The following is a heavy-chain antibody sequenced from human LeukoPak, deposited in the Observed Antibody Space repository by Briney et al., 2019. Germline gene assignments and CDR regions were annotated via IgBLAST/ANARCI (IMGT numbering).Heavy chain of an antibody. Sequence: PGGSLRLSCAASGFTFSSYGMHWVRQAPGKGLEWVAFIRYDGSNKYYADSVKGRFTISRDNSKNTLYLQMNSLRAEDTAMYYCAKGLVVVAATPLQFDYWGQGTLVTVSS. V-gene: IGHV3-30*02. J-gene: IGHJ4*02. D-gene: IGHD2-15*01. CDR1: GFTFSSYG. CDR2: IRYDGSNK. CDR3: AKGLVVVAATPLQFDY.